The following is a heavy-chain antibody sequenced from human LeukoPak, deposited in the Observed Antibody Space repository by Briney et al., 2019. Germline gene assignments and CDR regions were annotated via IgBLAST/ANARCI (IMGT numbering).Heavy chain of an antibody. CDR1: GYTFSGYY. J-gene: IGHJ4*02. Sequence: ASVKVSCXASGYTFSGYYIHWVRQAPGQGLEWMGWVNPNSGATNNAQKFQGRVTLSRDTSISTAYMELRKLRSDDTAVYYCSRSGITTIPSFDDWGQGTLVTVSS. D-gene: IGHD1/OR15-1a*01. V-gene: IGHV1-2*02. CDR3: SRSGITTIPSFDD. CDR2: VNPNSGAT.